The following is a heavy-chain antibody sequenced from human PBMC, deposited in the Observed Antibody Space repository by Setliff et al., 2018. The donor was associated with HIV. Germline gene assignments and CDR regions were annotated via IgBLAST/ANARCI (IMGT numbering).Heavy chain of an antibody. CDR2: SGNGGII. CDR1: GFTFSSYG. V-gene: IGHV3-23*01. J-gene: IGHJ4*02. CDR3: AKQVSGYFDY. Sequence: GGSLRLSCAAFGFTFSSYGMSWVRQAPGKGLEWVSTSGNGGIIVYTDSVKGRFTMSRDNSKNTLFLVLTSLRPEDTAVYYCAKQVSGYFDYWGQGALVTVSS. D-gene: IGHD3-10*01.